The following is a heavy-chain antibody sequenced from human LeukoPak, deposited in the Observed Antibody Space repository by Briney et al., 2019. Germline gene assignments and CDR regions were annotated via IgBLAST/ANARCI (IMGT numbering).Heavy chain of an antibody. V-gene: IGHV3-53*01. CDR2: MYTGGTT. D-gene: IGHD3-16*01. Sequence: GGSLRLSCAASGFTVSGTHMSWVRQAPGKGLEWVSAMYTGGTTYYADSVAGRFTISRDNSKNTLYLHMNSLRAEDTAVYYCAKDEATSGGGLASWGQGTLVSVSS. CDR1: GFTVSGTH. J-gene: IGHJ4*02. CDR3: AKDEATSGGGLAS.